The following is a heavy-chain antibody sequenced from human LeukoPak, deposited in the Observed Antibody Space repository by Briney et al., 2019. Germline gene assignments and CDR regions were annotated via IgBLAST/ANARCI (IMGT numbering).Heavy chain of an antibody. Sequence: GGSLRLSCAASGFTFSSYAMHWVRQAPGKGLEYVSAISSNGGSTYYADSVKGRFTISRDNSKNTLYLQMNSLRAEDTAVYYCARSPEYDSSGYYTGGVFDYWGQGTLVTVSS. CDR3: ARSPEYDSSGYYTGGVFDY. D-gene: IGHD3-22*01. J-gene: IGHJ4*02. V-gene: IGHV3-64*04. CDR2: ISSNGGST. CDR1: GFTFSSYA.